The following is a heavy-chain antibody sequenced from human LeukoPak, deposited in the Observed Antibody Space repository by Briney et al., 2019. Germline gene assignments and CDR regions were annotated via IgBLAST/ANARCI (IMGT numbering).Heavy chain of an antibody. D-gene: IGHD6-19*01. CDR1: GASIISGSYY. CDR3: ARSTGSSGWRYFDY. V-gene: IGHV4-61*02. Sequence: PSQTLSLTCTVSGASIISGSYYWSWIRQPAGKGLEWIGRIYPSGSTNYNPSLNSRVTISVDTSKNQFSLKLNSVTAADTAVYYCARSTGSSGWRYFDYWGQGTLVTVSS. CDR2: IYPSGST. J-gene: IGHJ4*02.